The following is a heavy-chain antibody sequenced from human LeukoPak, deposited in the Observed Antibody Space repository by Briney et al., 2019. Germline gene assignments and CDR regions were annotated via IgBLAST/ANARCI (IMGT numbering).Heavy chain of an antibody. CDR2: IYNSGST. V-gene: IGHV4-59*11. J-gene: IGHJ5*01. CDR3: ARVQFFGPGFDS. CDR1: GGAISNHY. Sequence: SETLSLTCTVSGGAISNHYWSWIRQPPGKGLEWIGYIYNSGSTNYIPSLKSRVAISVDTSKNQFSLKLGSVTAADTAVYYCARVQFFGPGFDSWGQGTLVTVSS. D-gene: IGHD3-16*01.